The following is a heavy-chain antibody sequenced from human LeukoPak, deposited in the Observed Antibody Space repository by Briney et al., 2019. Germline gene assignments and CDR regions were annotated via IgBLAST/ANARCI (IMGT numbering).Heavy chain of an antibody. D-gene: IGHD3-3*01. V-gene: IGHV4-59*01. CDR2: IYYSGST. CDR3: AGTYYDFTTPFDY. J-gene: IGHJ4*02. CDR1: GGSISSYY. Sequence: SETLSLTCTVSGGSISSYYWSWIRQPPGKGLEWIGCIYYSGSTNYNPSLKSRVTISVDTSKNQFSLKLSSVTAADTAVYYCAGTYYDFTTPFDYWGQGTLVTVSS.